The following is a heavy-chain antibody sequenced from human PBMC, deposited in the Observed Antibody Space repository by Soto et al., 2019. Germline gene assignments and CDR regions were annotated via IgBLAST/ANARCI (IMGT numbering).Heavy chain of an antibody. CDR1: GYTFTSYY. Sequence: QVQLVQSGAEVQKPGASVKVSCKASGYTFTSYYMDWVRQAPGQGLEWMGIIDPSGGSITYPQKFQGRVIMTRDTSTSTVYMELSSLRSEDTAVYYCARRRYDYASGSYYPFDYCGQGTLVAVSS. J-gene: IGHJ4*02. CDR2: IDPSGGSI. D-gene: IGHD3-10*01. CDR3: ARRRYDYASGSYYPFDY. V-gene: IGHV1-46*01.